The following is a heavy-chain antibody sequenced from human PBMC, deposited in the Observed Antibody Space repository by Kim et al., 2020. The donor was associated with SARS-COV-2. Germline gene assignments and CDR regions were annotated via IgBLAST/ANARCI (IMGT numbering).Heavy chain of an antibody. CDR2: IYYSGST. V-gene: IGHV4-31*03. Sequence: SETLSLTCTVSGGSISSGGYYWSWIRQHPGKGLEWIGYIYYSGSTYYNPSLKSRVTISVDTSKNQFSLKLSSVTAADTAVYYCAREGFDDSSPTVDYWGQGTLVTVSS. J-gene: IGHJ4*02. CDR3: AREGFDDSSPTVDY. CDR1: GGSISSGGYY. D-gene: IGHD3-22*01.